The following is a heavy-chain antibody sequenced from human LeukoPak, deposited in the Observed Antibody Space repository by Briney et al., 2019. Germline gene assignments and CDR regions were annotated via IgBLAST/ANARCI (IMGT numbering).Heavy chain of an antibody. CDR2: IYYSGST. Sequence: GSLRLSCVASGITFSSYSMNWVGQAPGKGLEWIGYIYYSGSTNYNPSLKSRVTISVDTSKNQFSLKLSSVTAADTAVYYCARTPESIVLVPAASYYYYYMDVWGKGTTVTVSS. CDR1: GITFSSYS. V-gene: IGHV4-59*01. D-gene: IGHD2-2*01. CDR3: ARTPESIVLVPAASYYYYYMDV. J-gene: IGHJ6*03.